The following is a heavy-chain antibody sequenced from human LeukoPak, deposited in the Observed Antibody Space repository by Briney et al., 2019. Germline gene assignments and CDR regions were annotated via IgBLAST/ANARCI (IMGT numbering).Heavy chain of an antibody. CDR2: INHSGST. CDR1: DGSFSGYY. CDR3: ASGPFSSWYKVLDY. J-gene: IGHJ4*02. D-gene: IGHD6-13*01. Sequence: SETLSLTCAVYDGSFSGYYWSWIRQPPGKGLEWIGEINHSGSTNYNPSLKSRVTISVDTSKNQFSLKLSSVTAADTAVYYCASGPFSSWYKVLDYWGQGTLVTVSS. V-gene: IGHV4-34*01.